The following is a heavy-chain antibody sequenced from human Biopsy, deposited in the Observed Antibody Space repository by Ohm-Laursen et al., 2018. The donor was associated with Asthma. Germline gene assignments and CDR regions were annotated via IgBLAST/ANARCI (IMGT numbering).Heavy chain of an antibody. D-gene: IGHD3-10*01. CDR3: ARAVDYSHYYGIDV. J-gene: IGHJ6*02. CDR1: GYTFNSAG. CDR2: ISVFNGNT. V-gene: IGHV1-18*01. Sequence: GASVKASCKTSGYTFNSAGITWVRQAPGQGLEWLGLISVFNGNTKVAQKLQDRVTMITDTSTSTAYMKLRSLRSDDTAVYFCARAVDYSHYYGIDVWGQGPSVTAS.